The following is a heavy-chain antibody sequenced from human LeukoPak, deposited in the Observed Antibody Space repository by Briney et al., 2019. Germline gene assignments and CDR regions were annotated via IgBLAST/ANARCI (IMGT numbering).Heavy chain of an antibody. J-gene: IGHJ3*02. CDR1: GGSVSTGTYY. CDR3: ARGRWLPNAFDI. Sequence: PSETLSLTCTVSGGSVSTGTYYWSWIRQPPGKGLEWIAYIYYSGRTDYNPSLKSRVTISVDTSKHQFSMKLKSVTAADTAVYFCARGRWLPNAFDIWGQGTMVTVFS. D-gene: IGHD5-24*01. CDR2: IYYSGRT. V-gene: IGHV4-61*01.